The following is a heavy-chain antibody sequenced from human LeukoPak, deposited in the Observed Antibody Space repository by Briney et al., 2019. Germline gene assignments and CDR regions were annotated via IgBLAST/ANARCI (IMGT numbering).Heavy chain of an antibody. V-gene: IGHV4-4*09. Sequence: SETLSLTCTVYGGSISSYYWSWIRQPPGKGLEWIGYIYTSGSTNYNPSLKSRVTISVDTSKNQFSLKLSSVTAADTAVYYCASASIAAPSGFDYWGQGTLVTVSS. CDR1: GGSISSYY. J-gene: IGHJ4*02. CDR3: ASASIAAPSGFDY. CDR2: IYTSGST. D-gene: IGHD6-6*01.